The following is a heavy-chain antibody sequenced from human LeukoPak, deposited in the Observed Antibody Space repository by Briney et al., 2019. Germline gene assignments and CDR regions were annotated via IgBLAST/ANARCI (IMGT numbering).Heavy chain of an antibody. CDR1: GGSISSGYYY. J-gene: IGHJ5*02. CDR3: ARDRPDTTSPTTVGRFDP. V-gene: IGHV4-31*03. CDR2: IFYSGST. Sequence: PSETLSLTCSVSGGSISSGYYYWSWIRQHPGRGLEWIGYIFYSGSTYYNLSLKSRLIISADTSQNQFSLRLTSVTAADTAVYFCARDRPDTTSPTTVGRFDPWGQGTLVTVSS. D-gene: IGHD1-26*01.